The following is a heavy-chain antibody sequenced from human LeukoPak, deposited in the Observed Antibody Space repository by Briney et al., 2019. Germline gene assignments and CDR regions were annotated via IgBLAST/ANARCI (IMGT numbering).Heavy chain of an antibody. CDR1: GYTFTSYA. CDR3: ARDGGEGSDFWSGYLYYFDY. CDR2: INTNTGNP. V-gene: IGHV7-4-1*02. Sequence: ASVKVSCKASGYTFTSYAMNWVRQAPGQGLEWMGWINTNTGNPTYAQGFTGRFVFSLDTSVSTAYLQISSLKAEDTAVYYCARDGGEGSDFWSGYLYYFDYWGQGTLVTVSS. D-gene: IGHD3-3*01. J-gene: IGHJ4*02.